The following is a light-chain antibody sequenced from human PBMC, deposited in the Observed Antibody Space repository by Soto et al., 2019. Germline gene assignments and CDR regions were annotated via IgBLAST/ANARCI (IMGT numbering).Light chain of an antibody. CDR3: QQCNSSWM. CDR1: QNISSW. J-gene: IGKJ1*01. Sequence: MQRTQSASTLSGSVGGRVSVAFRASQNISSWLAWYQQKPGKATKVVIYDVSNLETAVPSRFSGSVSGTEFTLTIRRLPPDEFALYYCQQCNSSWMFGQGTKVDIK. CDR2: DVS. V-gene: IGKV1-5*01.